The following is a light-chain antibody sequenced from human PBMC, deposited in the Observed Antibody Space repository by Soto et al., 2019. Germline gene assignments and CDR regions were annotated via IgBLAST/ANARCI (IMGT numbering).Light chain of an antibody. V-gene: IGLV2-14*03. CDR1: SSDVGSYNY. CDR3: ISYTTISTYA. CDR2: DVS. Sequence: QSVLTQPASVSGSPGQSIAISCTGTSSDVGSYNYVSWYQHHPGKAPKVMIYDVSSRPSGVSNRFSGSKSGNTASPTISGLQAEDEADYYCISYTTISTYAFGTGTKVTV. J-gene: IGLJ1*01.